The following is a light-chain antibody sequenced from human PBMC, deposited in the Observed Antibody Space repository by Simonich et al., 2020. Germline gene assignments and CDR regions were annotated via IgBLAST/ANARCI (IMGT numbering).Light chain of an antibody. CDR2: RNN. V-gene: IGLV1-47*01. CDR3: AAWDDSLSGWV. J-gene: IGLJ3*02. CDR1: SSNIGSNY. Sequence: QSVLTQPPSASGTPGQRVTISCSGRSSNIGSNYVYWYQQLPGTAPKLHIYRNNQRPSGVPDRFSGSKSGTSASLAISGLRSEDEADYYCAAWDDSLSGWVFGGGTKLTVL.